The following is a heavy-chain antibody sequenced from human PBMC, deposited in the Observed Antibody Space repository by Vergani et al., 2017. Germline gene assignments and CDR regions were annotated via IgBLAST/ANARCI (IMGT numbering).Heavy chain of an antibody. V-gene: IGHV3-23*04. J-gene: IGHJ4*02. D-gene: IGHD5-12*01. CDR3: TKGSRGYTGYFFDY. CDR2: VSGSSATP. CDR1: GFTFGDYA. Sequence: EVQLVESGGGLVQPGRSLRLSCTASGFTFGDYAMSWVRQAPGKGLEWVSSVSGSSATPYYADSVKGRFIISRDNSKNTLHLQMNSLRADDTAVYYCTKGSRGYTGYFFDYWGQGTLATVSS.